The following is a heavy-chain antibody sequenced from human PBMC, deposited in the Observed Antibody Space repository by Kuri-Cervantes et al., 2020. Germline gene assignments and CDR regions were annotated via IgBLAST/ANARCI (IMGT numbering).Heavy chain of an antibody. V-gene: IGHV4-39*01. CDR3: ARHGELLPPFDY. D-gene: IGHD1-26*01. CDR2: IYYSGST. J-gene: IGHJ4*02. Sequence: WVRQAPGKGLEWIGSIYYSGSTYYNSSLKSRVTISVDTSKNQFSLKLSSVTAADTAVYYCARHGELLPPFDYWGQGTLVTVSS.